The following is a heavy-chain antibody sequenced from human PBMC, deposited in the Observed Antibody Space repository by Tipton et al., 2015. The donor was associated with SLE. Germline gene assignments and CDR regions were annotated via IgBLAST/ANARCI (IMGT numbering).Heavy chain of an antibody. J-gene: IGHJ4*02. V-gene: IGHV4-39*01. Sequence: TLSLTCTVSGGSISSAAFYWGWIRQPPGKGLEWIGNIYYSGSTYYNSSLKSRLTISVDTSKTQFSLKLSSVTAADTAVYYCARHFSVYDSSGYSPAGVDYWGQGTLVTVSS. CDR3: ARHFSVYDSSGYSPAGVDY. CDR2: IYYSGST. D-gene: IGHD3-22*01. CDR1: GGSISSAAFY.